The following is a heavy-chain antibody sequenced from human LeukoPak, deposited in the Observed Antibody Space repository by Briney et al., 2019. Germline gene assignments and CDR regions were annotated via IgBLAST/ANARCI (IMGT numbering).Heavy chain of an antibody. Sequence: ASVKVSCEASGYTFTSYYMHWVRQAPGQGLEWMGIINPSGGSTSYVQKFQGRVTMTRDTSTSTVYMELSSLRSEDTAVYYCASQLYSSSYLNYYYGMDVWGQGTTVTVSS. CDR2: INPSGGST. CDR1: GYTFTSYY. D-gene: IGHD6-6*01. V-gene: IGHV1-46*01. J-gene: IGHJ6*02. CDR3: ASQLYSSSYLNYYYGMDV.